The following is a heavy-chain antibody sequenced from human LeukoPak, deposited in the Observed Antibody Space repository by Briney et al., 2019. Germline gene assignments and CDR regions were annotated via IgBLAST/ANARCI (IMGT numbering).Heavy chain of an antibody. CDR3: AMYSSGRYYFDY. CDR1: GYTFTGYY. V-gene: IGHV1-2*06. CDR2: INPNSGGT. J-gene: IGHJ4*02. Sequence: ASVKVSCKASGYTFTGYYMHWVRQAPGQGLEWMGRINPNSGGTNYAQKFQGRVTTTRDTSISTAYMELSRLRSDDTAVYYCAMYSSGRYYFDYWGQGTLVTVSS. D-gene: IGHD6-19*01.